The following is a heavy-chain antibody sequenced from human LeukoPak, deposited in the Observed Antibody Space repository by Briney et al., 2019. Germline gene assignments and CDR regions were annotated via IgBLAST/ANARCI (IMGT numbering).Heavy chain of an antibody. J-gene: IGHJ4*02. CDR3: ATNTRQDYYDSSGYYYRGWFDY. CDR1: GFTFSAYW. D-gene: IGHD3-22*01. CDR2: INSDGFSI. Sequence: GGSLRLSCAASGFTFSAYWMHWVRQAPGKGLVRVSRINSDGFSIAYADSVKGRFTISRDNAKNSLYLQMNSLRAEDTAVYYCATNTRQDYYDSSGYYYRGWFDYWGQGTLVTVSS. V-gene: IGHV3-74*01.